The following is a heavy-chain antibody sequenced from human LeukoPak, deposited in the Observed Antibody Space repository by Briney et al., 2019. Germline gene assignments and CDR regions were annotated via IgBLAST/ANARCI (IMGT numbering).Heavy chain of an antibody. D-gene: IGHD3-3*01. V-gene: IGHV3-23*01. CDR3: ARGGAGAYYDFWSGSDDFDI. CDR1: GFTFSSYG. CDR2: ISGSGSST. J-gene: IGHJ3*02. Sequence: GGSLRLSCAASGFTFSSYGMSWVRQAPGKGLEWVSAISGSGSSTYYADSVKGQFTISRDNSKNTLYLQMNSLRAEDTAVYYCARGGAGAYYDFWSGSDDFDIWGQGTMVTVSS.